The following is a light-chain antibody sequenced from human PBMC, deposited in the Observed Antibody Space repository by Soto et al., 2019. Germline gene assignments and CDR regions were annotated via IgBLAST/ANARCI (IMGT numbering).Light chain of an antibody. V-gene: IGKV3-20*01. CDR1: QSVSTNY. CDR3: QQYANSHGT. CDR2: GAS. Sequence: ETVMTKSPGTLSLSPGERATLSCRASQSVSTNYVAWYQQKPGQAPRLLIYGASSRASGIPDRFRGSGSGTDFTLTISRLEPEDFAVYYCQQYANSHGTFGQGTKVDIK. J-gene: IGKJ1*01.